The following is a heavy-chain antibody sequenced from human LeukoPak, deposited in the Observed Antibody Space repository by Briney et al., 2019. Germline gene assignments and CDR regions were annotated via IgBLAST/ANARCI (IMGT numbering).Heavy chain of an antibody. CDR3: AREDLASDAFDI. J-gene: IGHJ3*02. CDR1: GFTVSSNY. CDR2: IYSGGST. V-gene: IGHV3-66*01. Sequence: GGSLRLSCAASGFTVSSNYMSWVRQAPGKGLEWVSVIYSGGSTYYADSVKGRFTISRDNSKNTLYLQMNSLRAEDTAVYYCAREDLASDAFDIWGQGTMVTVSS. D-gene: IGHD2-15*01.